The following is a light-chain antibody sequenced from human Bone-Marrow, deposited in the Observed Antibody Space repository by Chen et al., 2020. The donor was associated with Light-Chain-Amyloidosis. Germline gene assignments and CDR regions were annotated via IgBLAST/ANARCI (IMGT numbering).Light chain of an antibody. V-gene: IGKV2-28*01. CDR1: QSLLHRNGFQY. Sequence: DIVMTQSPLSLPVSPGEPASISCRSSQSLLHRNGFQYLDWYLQKPGQSPQLLIYLGSNRASGVPDMFSGSGSGTDFTLKISRVEAEDVGVYYCMQALQTPYTFGQGTKLEIK. J-gene: IGKJ2*01. CDR2: LGS. CDR3: MQALQTPYT.